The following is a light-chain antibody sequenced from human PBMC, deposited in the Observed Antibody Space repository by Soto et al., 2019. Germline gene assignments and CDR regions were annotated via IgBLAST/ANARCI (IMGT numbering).Light chain of an antibody. CDR1: QSIDIW. V-gene: IGKV1-5*03. Sequence: DVQMTQSPSTLSASVGDRVTITCRASQSIDIWLAWYQQKPGKAPNLLIYKASTLETGVPSRFTGSGSGTEFTLTISSLQPDDFAPYYCQQYNTFSTFGQGTKVEMK. CDR3: QQYNTFST. CDR2: KAS. J-gene: IGKJ1*01.